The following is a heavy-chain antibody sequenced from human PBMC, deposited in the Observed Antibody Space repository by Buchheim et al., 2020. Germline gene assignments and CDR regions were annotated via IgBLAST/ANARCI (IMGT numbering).Heavy chain of an antibody. V-gene: IGHV1-8*01. D-gene: IGHD2-2*01. Sequence: QVQLVQSGAEVKKPGASVKVSCKASGYTFTSYDINWVRQATGQGLEWMGWMNPNSGNTCYAQKCQGRVTMTRNTSISTAYMELSSLRSEDTAVYYCARGVSPDIVVVPAASTKTYYMDVWGKGTT. CDR3: ARGVSPDIVVVPAASTKTYYMDV. J-gene: IGHJ6*03. CDR2: MNPNSGNT. CDR1: GYTFTSYD.